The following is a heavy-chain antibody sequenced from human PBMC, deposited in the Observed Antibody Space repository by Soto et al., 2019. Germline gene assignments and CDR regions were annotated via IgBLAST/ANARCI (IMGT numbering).Heavy chain of an antibody. Sequence: LVESGGGLVQAGGSLRLSCSASGFTFSRSDLHWVRQAPGKGLEWVGRVRSKIHNYATSFADSVRGRFTIARNDSYNTVSLEMSGLQSEDTALYYCSRHEEGRRIVFYGMDVWGQGTTVTVAS. D-gene: IGHD2-15*01. V-gene: IGHV3-73*02. CDR3: SRHEEGRRIVFYGMDV. CDR1: GFTFSRSD. J-gene: IGHJ6*02. CDR2: VRSKIHNYAT.